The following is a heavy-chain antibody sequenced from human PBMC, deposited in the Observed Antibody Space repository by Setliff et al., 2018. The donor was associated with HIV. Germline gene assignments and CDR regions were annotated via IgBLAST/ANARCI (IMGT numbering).Heavy chain of an antibody. V-gene: IGHV4-38-2*01. CDR2: IYHSGST. CDR3: GRTMTYYYLCMDV. Sequence: PSETLSLTCAVSGSSISNAYYWGWIRQPPGKGLEWIGSIYHSGSTYYNPTLKSRVTISVDTSKNQFSLKLSSVTAADTAVYYCGRTMTYYYLCMDVWGNGTTVTVSS. CDR1: GSSISNAYY. J-gene: IGHJ6*03.